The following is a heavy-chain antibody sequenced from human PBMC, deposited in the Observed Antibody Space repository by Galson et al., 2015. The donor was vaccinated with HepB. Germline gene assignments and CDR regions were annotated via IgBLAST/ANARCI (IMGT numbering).Heavy chain of an antibody. CDR3: ASLRGYCSGGSCLVLDP. V-gene: IGHV5-51*03. CDR1: GYSFTSYW. Sequence: QSGAEVKKPGESLKISCKGSGYSFTSYWIGWVRQMPGKGLEWMGLIYPGDSDARYSPTFQGQVTISADKSISTAYLQWSSLKASDTAMYYCASLRGYCSGGSCLVLDPWGQGTLVTVSS. D-gene: IGHD2-15*01. J-gene: IGHJ5*02. CDR2: IYPGDSDA.